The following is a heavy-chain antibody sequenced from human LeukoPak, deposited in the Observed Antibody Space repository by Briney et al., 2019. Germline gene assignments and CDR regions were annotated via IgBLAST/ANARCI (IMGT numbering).Heavy chain of an antibody. J-gene: IGHJ1*01. CDR3: AKANTGGGSNNLGYFHH. D-gene: IGHD3-16*01. CDR1: GFTFSTYG. Sequence: GGSLRLSCAASGFTFSTYGMHWVRQAPGKGLEWVAFMRNDGSNKYYADSVRGRFTISRDNSKNTLYLQMNSLRAGDTAVYYCAKANTGGGSNNLGYFHHWGQGTLVTVSS. CDR2: MRNDGSNK. V-gene: IGHV3-30*02.